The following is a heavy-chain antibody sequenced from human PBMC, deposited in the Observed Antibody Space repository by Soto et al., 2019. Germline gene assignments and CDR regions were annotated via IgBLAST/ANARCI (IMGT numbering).Heavy chain of an antibody. CDR2: NNPNTGDT. V-gene: IGHV1-2*06. CDR3: ARRPPHNWFDP. J-gene: IGHJ5*02. CDR1: GYSFSAYY. Sequence: QVQLVQSGAEVKKPGASVRVSCQASGYSFSAYYINWVRQAPGQGLEWVGRNNPNTGDTDYGQKFQGRVTMTGDTSINTAYIELTRLRYDDAAVYFCARRPPHNWFDPWGQGTLVTVSS.